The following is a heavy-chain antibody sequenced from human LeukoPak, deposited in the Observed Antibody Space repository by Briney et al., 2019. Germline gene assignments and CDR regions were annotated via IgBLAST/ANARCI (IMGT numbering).Heavy chain of an antibody. Sequence: GGSLRLSCAASGFTFSSYWMSWVRQAAGKGLEWVAKIKQDGSEKYYVDSVKGRFTITRDKAKNSLYLQMNSLRAEDTAVYYCARRAYLSNYYDSSGYLNYWGQGTLVTVSS. CDR2: IKQDGSEK. J-gene: IGHJ4*02. V-gene: IGHV3-7*01. CDR1: GFTFSSYW. CDR3: ARRAYLSNYYDSSGYLNY. D-gene: IGHD3-22*01.